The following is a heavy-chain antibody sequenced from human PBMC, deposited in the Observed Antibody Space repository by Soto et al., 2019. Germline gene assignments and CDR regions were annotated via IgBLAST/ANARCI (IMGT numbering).Heavy chain of an antibody. CDR3: ATSTNWDFYYDSSGYYGPYYYGMDV. V-gene: IGHV1-2*02. J-gene: IGHJ6*02. D-gene: IGHD3-22*01. Sequence: ASVKVSCKASGYTFTDYYMHWVRQAPGQGLEWMGWINPKTGGTNYVQKFQGRVTMTRDTSITTAYMELSRLRSDDTAVYYCATSTNWDFYYDSSGYYGPYYYGMDVWG. CDR2: INPKTGGT. CDR1: GYTFTDYY.